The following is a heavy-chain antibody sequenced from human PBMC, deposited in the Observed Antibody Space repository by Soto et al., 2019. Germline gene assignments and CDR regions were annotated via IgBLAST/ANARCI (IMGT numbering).Heavy chain of an antibody. D-gene: IGHD1-26*01. V-gene: IGHV3-49*03. Sequence: GGSLRLSCTASGFTFGDYAMSWFRQAPGKGLEWVGFIRSKAYGGTTEYAASVKGRFTISRDDSKSIAYLQMNSLKTEDTAVYYCTARTGDPDAFDIWGQGTMVTVSS. CDR2: IRSKAYGGTT. J-gene: IGHJ3*02. CDR3: TARTGDPDAFDI. CDR1: GFTFGDYA.